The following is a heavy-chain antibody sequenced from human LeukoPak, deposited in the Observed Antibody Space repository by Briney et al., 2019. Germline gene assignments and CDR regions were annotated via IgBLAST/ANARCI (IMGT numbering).Heavy chain of an antibody. V-gene: IGHV1-8*01. J-gene: IGHJ3*02. CDR2: MNPNSGNT. CDR1: GYTFTSYD. D-gene: IGHD3-22*01. Sequence: ASVMVSCKASGYTFTSYDINWVRQATGQGLEWMGWMNPNSGNTGYAQKFQGRVTMTRNTSISTAYMELSSLRSEDTAVYYCARGHHYYDSSGYDAFDIWGQGTMVTVSS. CDR3: ARGHHYYDSSGYDAFDI.